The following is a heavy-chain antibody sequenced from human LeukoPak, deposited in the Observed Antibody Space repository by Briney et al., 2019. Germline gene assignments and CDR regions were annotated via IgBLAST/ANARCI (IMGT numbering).Heavy chain of an antibody. CDR1: GGSFSGYY. J-gene: IGHJ4*02. CDR2: IYTSGST. V-gene: IGHV4-4*07. Sequence: SETLSLTCAVYGGSFSGYYWSWIRQPPGKGLEWIGRIYTSGSTNYNPSLKSRVTMSVDTSKNQFSLKLSSVTAADTAVYYCARDNPDYGDSFDYWGQGTLVTVSS. D-gene: IGHD4-17*01. CDR3: ARDNPDYGDSFDY.